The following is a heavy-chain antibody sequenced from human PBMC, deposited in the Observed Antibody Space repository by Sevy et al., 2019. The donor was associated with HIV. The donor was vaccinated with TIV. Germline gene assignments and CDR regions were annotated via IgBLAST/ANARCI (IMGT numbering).Heavy chain of an antibody. V-gene: IGHV4-31*03. Sequence: SETLSLTCTVSGGSISSGGYYWSWIRQHPGKGLEWIGYIYYSGSTYYNPSLKSRVTISVDTSKNQFSLKLSSVTAADTAVYYCARESMSIAARHTFDPWGQGTLVNVSS. CDR3: ARESMSIAARHTFDP. J-gene: IGHJ5*02. CDR1: GGSISSGGYY. CDR2: IYYSGST. D-gene: IGHD6-6*01.